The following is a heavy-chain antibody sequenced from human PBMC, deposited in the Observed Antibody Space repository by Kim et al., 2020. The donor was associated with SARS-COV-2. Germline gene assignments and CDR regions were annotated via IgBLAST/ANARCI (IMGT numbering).Heavy chain of an antibody. CDR3: AKDGCRVVVAATCGMDV. Sequence: VKGRITNPRDNSKNTLYLQMNSLRAEDTAVYYCAKDGCRVVVAATCGMDVWGQGTTVTVSS. D-gene: IGHD2-15*01. V-gene: IGHV3-23*01. J-gene: IGHJ6*02.